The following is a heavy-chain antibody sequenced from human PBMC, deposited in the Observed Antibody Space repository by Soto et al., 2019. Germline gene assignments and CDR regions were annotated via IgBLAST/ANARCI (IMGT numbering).Heavy chain of an antibody. CDR3: AKGPEVMAY. V-gene: IGHV1-18*01. J-gene: IGHJ4*02. CDR1: GYTFASHG. Sequence: VKVDCKGSGYTFASHGTRWVRKAPGQGLEWVAWISGYTGDTHYAQKVQDRVTLTTDTSTNTVYMELRSLRSDDTAVYYCAKGPEVMAYWGQGTLVTVSP. CDR2: ISGYTGDT. D-gene: IGHD2-21*01.